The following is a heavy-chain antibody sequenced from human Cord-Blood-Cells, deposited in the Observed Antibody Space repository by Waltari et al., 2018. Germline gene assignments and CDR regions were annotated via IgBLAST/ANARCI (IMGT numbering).Heavy chain of an antibody. CDR1: GYTFTGYY. J-gene: IGHJ4*02. CDR2: INPNSGGT. CDR3: ARSRFNWGTDYFDY. Sequence: QVQLVQSGAEVKKPGASVKVSCKASGYTFTGYYMHWVRQAPGQGLAWMGWINPNSGGTNYAQKFQGWVTMTRDTSISTAYMELSRLRSDDTAVYYCARSRFNWGTDYFDYWGQGTLVTVSS. D-gene: IGHD7-27*01. V-gene: IGHV1-2*04.